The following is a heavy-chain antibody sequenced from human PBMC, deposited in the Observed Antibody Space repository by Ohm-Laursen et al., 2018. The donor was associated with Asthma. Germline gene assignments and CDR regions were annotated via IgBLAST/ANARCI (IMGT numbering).Heavy chain of an antibody. CDR3: VRDVVDRFDD. J-gene: IGHJ4*02. CDR1: GYSVTSYA. V-gene: IGHV1-18*01. CDR2: IYIANT. D-gene: IGHD2-21*01. Sequence: ASVKVSCKVSGYSVTSYAFSWVRQAPGQRPECMGWIYIANTNYAPKFRDRVTMTTDTSTNTLYMELRRLKSDDTAVYYCVRDVVDRFDDWGQGSLVIVSS.